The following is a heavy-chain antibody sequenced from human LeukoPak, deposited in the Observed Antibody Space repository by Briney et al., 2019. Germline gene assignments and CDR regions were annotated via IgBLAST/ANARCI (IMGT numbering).Heavy chain of an antibody. Sequence: ASVKVSCKASGYTFTGYYMHWVRQAPGQGLEWMGWINPNSGGTNYAQKFQGRVTMTRDTSISTAYMGLSRLRSDDTAVYYCARDPLKIDYGDYVEGQGAFDIWGQGTMVTVSS. V-gene: IGHV1-2*02. CDR2: INPNSGGT. CDR3: ARDPLKIDYGDYVEGQGAFDI. J-gene: IGHJ3*02. CDR1: GYTFTGYY. D-gene: IGHD4-17*01.